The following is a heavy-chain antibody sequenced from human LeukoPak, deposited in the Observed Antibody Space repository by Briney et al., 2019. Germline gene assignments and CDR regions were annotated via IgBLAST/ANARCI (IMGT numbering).Heavy chain of an antibody. CDR2: IYISGST. J-gene: IGHJ6*03. D-gene: IGHD3-22*01. Sequence: SETLSLTCTVSGGSISSYYWSWIRQPAGKGLEWIGRIYISGSTNYNPSLKSRVIMSVDTSKNQFSLKLSSVTAADTAVYYCARDAPYDGSGYYYYYYYYYMDVWGKGTTVTVSS. V-gene: IGHV4-4*07. CDR3: ARDAPYDGSGYYYYYYYYYMDV. CDR1: GGSISSYY.